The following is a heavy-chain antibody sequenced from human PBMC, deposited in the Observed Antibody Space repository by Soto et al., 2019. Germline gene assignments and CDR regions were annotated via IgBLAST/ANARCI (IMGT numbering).Heavy chain of an antibody. V-gene: IGHV4-4*07. CDR1: GGSISGYY. D-gene: IGHD5-18*01. CDR3: ARDRGYRSGSFGS. J-gene: IGHJ5*02. CDR2: IYSDGTT. Sequence: LSLTFIVSGGSISGYYWSWIRQPAGKELEWIGRIYSDGTTNYNPSLKGRGTMSVDTSKKQISLKLTSVTAADTAMYYCARDRGYRSGSFGSWGQGVLVTVSS.